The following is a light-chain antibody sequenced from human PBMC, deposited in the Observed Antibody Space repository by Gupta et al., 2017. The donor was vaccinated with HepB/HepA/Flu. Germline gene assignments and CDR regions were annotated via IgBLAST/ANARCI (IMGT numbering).Light chain of an antibody. CDR3: QQYGSSST. CDR2: GAS. Sequence: IVLPQSRGTLHSPPGESATFSCRASQSVSSSYLSWYQQKPGQAPRLLIYGASSRATGIPDRFSSSGSGTDFTLTSSRLEPEDFAVYCCQQYGSSSTFGQGTKLEIK. CDR1: QSVSSSY. V-gene: IGKV3-20*01. J-gene: IGKJ2*02.